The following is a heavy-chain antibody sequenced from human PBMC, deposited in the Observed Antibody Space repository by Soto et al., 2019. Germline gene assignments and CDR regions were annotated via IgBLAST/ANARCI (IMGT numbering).Heavy chain of an antibody. CDR3: ERVLFNWFDP. J-gene: IGHJ5*02. Sequence: XETLSLTCTVSGGCLSSGSYYWSWIRQPPGKGLEWIGYIYYSGSTNYNPSLKSRVTISVDTSKNQFSLKLSSVTAADTAVHYCERVLFNWFDPWGQGTLVTVSS. CDR2: IYYSGST. V-gene: IGHV4-61*01. CDR1: GGCLSSGSYY.